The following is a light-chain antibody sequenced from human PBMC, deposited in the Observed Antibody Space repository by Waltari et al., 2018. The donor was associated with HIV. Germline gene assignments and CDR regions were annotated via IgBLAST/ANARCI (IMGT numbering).Light chain of an antibody. CDR3: NSYAGNNKGV. V-gene: IGLV2-8*01. CDR1: SSDVGGYNY. Sequence: QSALTQPPSASGSPGQSVTISCTGTSSDVGGYNYVSWYQQHPGKAPKLLIYDVTKRPSGVPDRLAGSTSGNTASLTVSGLQAEDEADYYCNSYAGNNKGVFGTGTKVTVL. J-gene: IGLJ1*01. CDR2: DVT.